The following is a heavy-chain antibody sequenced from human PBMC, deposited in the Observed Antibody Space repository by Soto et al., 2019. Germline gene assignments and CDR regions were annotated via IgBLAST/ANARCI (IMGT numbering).Heavy chain of an antibody. D-gene: IGHD3-10*01. CDR1: GFTFSSYS. J-gene: IGHJ6*02. CDR2: ISSSSSYI. Sequence: GGSLRLSCAASGFTFSSYSMNWVRQAPGKGLEWVSSISSSSSYIYYADSVKGRFTISRDNAKNSLYLQMNSLRAEDTAVYYCARVLITMVRSYYYYGMDVWGQGTTVTVSS. V-gene: IGHV3-21*01. CDR3: ARVLITMVRSYYYYGMDV.